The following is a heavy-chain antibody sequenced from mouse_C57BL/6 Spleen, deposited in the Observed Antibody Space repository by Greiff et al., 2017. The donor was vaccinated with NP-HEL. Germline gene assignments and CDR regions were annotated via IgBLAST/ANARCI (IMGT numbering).Heavy chain of an antibody. CDR2: IYPGDGDT. Sequence: QVQLQQSGPELVKPGASVKISCKASGYAFSSSWMNWVKQRPGKGLEWIGRIYPGDGDTNYNGKFKGKATLTADNSSSTAYMQLSSLTSEDSAVYFCARSPFYYGSSPYWYFDVWGTGTTVTVSS. CDR1: GYAFSSSW. CDR3: ARSPFYYGSSPYWYFDV. J-gene: IGHJ1*03. V-gene: IGHV1-82*01. D-gene: IGHD1-1*01.